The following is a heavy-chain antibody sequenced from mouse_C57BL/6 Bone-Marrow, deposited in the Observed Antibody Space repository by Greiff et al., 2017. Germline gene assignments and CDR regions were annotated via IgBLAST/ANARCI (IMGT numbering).Heavy chain of an antibody. J-gene: IGHJ2*01. V-gene: IGHV3-6*01. Sequence: EVQLVESGPGLVKPSQSLSLTCSVTGYSITSGYYWNWIRQFPGNKLEWMGYISYDGSNNYNPSLKNRISITRDTSKNQFFLKLNSVTTEDTATXYCARKDGNGVNFDYWGQGTTLTVSS. CDR2: ISYDGSN. CDR1: GYSITSGYY. D-gene: IGHD2-1*01. CDR3: ARKDGNGVNFDY.